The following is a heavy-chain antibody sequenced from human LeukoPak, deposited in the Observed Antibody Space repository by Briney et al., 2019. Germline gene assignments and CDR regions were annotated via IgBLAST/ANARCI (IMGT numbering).Heavy chain of an antibody. Sequence: GGSLRLSCAASGFTFSSYSMNWVRQAPGKGLEWVSSISSSSSYIYYADSVKGRFTISRDNPKNSLYLQMHSLRVEDTAMYYCARGLRDRYGMDVWGQGTTVTVSS. CDR2: ISSSSSYI. V-gene: IGHV3-21*01. J-gene: IGHJ6*02. CDR1: GFTFSSYS. CDR3: ARGLRDRYGMDV.